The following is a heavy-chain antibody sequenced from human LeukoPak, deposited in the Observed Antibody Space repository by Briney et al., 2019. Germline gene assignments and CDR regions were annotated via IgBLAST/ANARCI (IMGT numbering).Heavy chain of an antibody. V-gene: IGHV3-21*01. Sequence: GGSLRLSCVASGFIFSDYTMNWVRQAPGKGLEWVSSISSSSSDIYYADSVKGRFTISRDNAKKSLSLQMNSLRAEDTAVYYCARAILYPYYFDYWGQGTLVTVSS. D-gene: IGHD2-8*01. CDR1: GFIFSDYT. J-gene: IGHJ4*02. CDR3: ARAILYPYYFDY. CDR2: ISSSSSDI.